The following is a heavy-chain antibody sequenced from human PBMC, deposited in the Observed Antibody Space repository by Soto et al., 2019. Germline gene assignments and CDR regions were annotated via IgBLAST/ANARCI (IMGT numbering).Heavy chain of an antibody. J-gene: IGHJ4*02. CDR1: GFTFTSYA. Sequence: QVHLVQSGAEVKMPGASVKVSCKASGFTFTSYAFTWVRQAPGQGLEWMGWISAYNGNTNYARNFRGRVTMTTGSATSTVYMELGSLTSDDTAVYFCARDFTGCPPDGVDSWGQGTLVSVSA. D-gene: IGHD2-2*01. CDR2: ISAYNGNT. V-gene: IGHV1-18*01. CDR3: ARDFTGCPPDGVDS.